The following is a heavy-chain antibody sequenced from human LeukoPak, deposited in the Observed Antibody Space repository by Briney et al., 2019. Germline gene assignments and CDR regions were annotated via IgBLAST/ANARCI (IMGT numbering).Heavy chain of an antibody. V-gene: IGHV3-30*02. J-gene: IGHJ4*02. D-gene: IGHD3-3*01. Sequence: GGSLRLSCAASPFTFSSYGMHWVRQAPGKGLEWVAYIQYDGSNQQYADSVKGRFSISRDSSKNSLYLQMNSLRAEDTALYYCATGGITIFGVVTYPNDWGQGTLVTVSS. CDR3: ATGGITIFGVVTYPND. CDR2: IQYDGSNQ. CDR1: PFTFSSYG.